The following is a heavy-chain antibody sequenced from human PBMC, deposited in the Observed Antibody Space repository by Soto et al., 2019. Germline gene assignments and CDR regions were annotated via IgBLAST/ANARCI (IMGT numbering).Heavy chain of an antibody. CDR1: GGSISSYY. J-gene: IGHJ4*02. V-gene: IGHV4-59*12. Sequence: SETLSLTCTVSGGSISSYYWSWIRQPPGKGLEWIGYIYYSGSTNYNPSLKSRVTISVDTSKNQFSLKLSSVTAADTAVYYCARRYCSGGSCYPDSWGQGTLVTVSS. CDR2: IYYSGST. D-gene: IGHD2-15*01. CDR3: ARRYCSGGSCYPDS.